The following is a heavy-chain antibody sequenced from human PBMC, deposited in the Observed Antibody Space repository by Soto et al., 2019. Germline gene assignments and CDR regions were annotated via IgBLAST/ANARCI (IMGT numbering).Heavy chain of an antibody. CDR1: GFTFSSYW. D-gene: IGHD1-26*01. CDR3: ARGVPNHYRFYF. J-gene: IGHJ3*01. Sequence: EAQLVESGGGLVQPGGSRRLSCAASGFTFSSYWMHWVRQAPGKGLVWVSRIKTDGSSTNYADSVKGRFTISRDNAKNTLYPEINKPTDEDTAVYFCARGVPNHYRFYFWGQGTMVTVSS. CDR2: IKTDGSST. V-gene: IGHV3-74*01.